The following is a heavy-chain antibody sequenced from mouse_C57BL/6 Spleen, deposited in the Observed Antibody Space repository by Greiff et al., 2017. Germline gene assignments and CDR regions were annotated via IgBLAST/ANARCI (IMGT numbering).Heavy chain of an antibody. CDR1: GFTFSDYG. J-gene: IGHJ1*03. CDR3: ARPNWAWYFDV. Sequence: DVHLVESGGGLVKPGGSLKLSCAASGFTFSDYGMHWVRQAPEKGLEWVAYISSGSSTIYYADTVKGRFTISRDNAKNTLFLQMTSLRSEDTAMYYCARPNWAWYFDVWGTGTTVTVSS. CDR2: ISSGSSTI. D-gene: IGHD4-1*01. V-gene: IGHV5-17*01.